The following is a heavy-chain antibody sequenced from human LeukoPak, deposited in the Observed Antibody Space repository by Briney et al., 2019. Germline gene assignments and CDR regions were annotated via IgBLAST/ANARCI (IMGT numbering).Heavy chain of an antibody. D-gene: IGHD3-22*01. V-gene: IGHV3-21*04. J-gene: IGHJ4*02. Sequence: PGGSLRLSCAASGFTFSSYTMNWVRQAPGKGLEWVSSITSSSIYTYYADSVKGRFTISRDNAKNSLYLEMNSLRAEDTAVYYCAREVHYYDSSATDYWGQGTLVTVSS. CDR2: ITSSSIYT. CDR3: AREVHYYDSSATDY. CDR1: GFTFSSYT.